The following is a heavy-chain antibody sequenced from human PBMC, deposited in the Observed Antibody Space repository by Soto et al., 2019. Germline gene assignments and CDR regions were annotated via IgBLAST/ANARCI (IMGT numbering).Heavy chain of an antibody. J-gene: IGHJ5*02. D-gene: IGHD3-3*01. CDR2: MNPNSGNT. Sequence: ASVKVSCKASGYTFTSYDINWVRQATGQGLEWMGWMNPNSGNTGYAQKFQGRVTMTRNTSISTAYMELGSLRSEDTAVYYCARSATKRITIFGVVITNWFDPWGQGTLVTVSS. CDR1: GYTFTSYD. CDR3: ARSATKRITIFGVVITNWFDP. V-gene: IGHV1-8*01.